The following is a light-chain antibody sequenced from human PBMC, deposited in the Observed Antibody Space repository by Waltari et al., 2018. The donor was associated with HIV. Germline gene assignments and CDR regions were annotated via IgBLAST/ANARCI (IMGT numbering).Light chain of an antibody. CDR2: DND. Sequence: QSVLTQPPSMSAAPGQRVTLSCSGGSSNIGSNYVSWYQQLPGTAPKLLIYDNDKRPSGIPDRFSGSKSGTSATLDITGLQTGDEADYYCGAWDASLTSGVFGGGTKVTVL. CDR1: SSNIGSNY. V-gene: IGLV1-51*01. CDR3: GAWDASLTSGV. J-gene: IGLJ3*02.